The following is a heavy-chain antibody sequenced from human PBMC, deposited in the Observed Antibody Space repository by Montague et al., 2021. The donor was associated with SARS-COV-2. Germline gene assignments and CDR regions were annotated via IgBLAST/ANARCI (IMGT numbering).Heavy chain of an antibody. CDR3: ARFALFNDCGDYGPDDSFDI. CDR1: GFTFSSYE. V-gene: IGHV3-48*03. Sequence: SLRLSCAASGFTFSSYEMHWVRQAPGKGLEWVSYICNSGSNIYYADSVKGRFTISRDNAKNSLYLQMNSLRAEDTAVYYCARFALFNDCGDYGPDDSFDIWGQGTMVTVSS. D-gene: IGHD4-17*01. CDR2: ICNSGSNI. J-gene: IGHJ3*02.